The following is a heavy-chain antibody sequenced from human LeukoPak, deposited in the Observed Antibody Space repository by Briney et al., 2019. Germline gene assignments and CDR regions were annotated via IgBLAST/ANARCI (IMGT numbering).Heavy chain of an antibody. J-gene: IGHJ3*02. CDR3: ASGRNVGITGTTGAFDI. D-gene: IGHD1-7*01. CDR2: ITSSSSYI. V-gene: IGHV3-21*01. Sequence: GGCLRLSCAASGFTFSSYSMNWVRQAPGKGLEWVSSITSSSSYIYYADSVKGPFTISRDNAKNSLYLQMNSLGDEDTAVYYCASGRNVGITGTTGAFDIWGQGTMVTVSP. CDR1: GFTFSSYS.